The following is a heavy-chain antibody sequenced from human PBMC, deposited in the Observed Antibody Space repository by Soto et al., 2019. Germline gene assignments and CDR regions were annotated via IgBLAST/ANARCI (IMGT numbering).Heavy chain of an antibody. Sequence: QVQLVQSGAEVKNPGASVKVSCKASGYTFTTYGFSWLRQAPGQGLDWMGWIGPYTGVTNYAQKCKGRVTMTTDTSTSTAYMELRSLTSDDTAVYYCARDGDGPGRRYDYWGQGTLITVSS. J-gene: IGHJ4*02. V-gene: IGHV1-18*01. D-gene: IGHD3-10*01. CDR3: ARDGDGPGRRYDY. CDR1: GYTFTTYG. CDR2: IGPYTGVT.